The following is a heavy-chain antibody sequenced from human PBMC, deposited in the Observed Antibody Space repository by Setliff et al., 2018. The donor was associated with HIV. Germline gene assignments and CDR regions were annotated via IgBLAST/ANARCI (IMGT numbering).Heavy chain of an antibody. CDR1: GGSLSSSNYY. CDR2: IYYNGDT. J-gene: IGHJ5*02. V-gene: IGHV4-39*02. D-gene: IGHD3-22*01. Sequence: PSETLSLTCTVSGGSLSSSNYYCGWIRQPPGKGLEWIGSIYYNGDTYYNPSLKSRFTISVDTSNNQFSLKLTSVTAADTAMYLCAGDSGYPKNWFDPWGQGILVTVSS. CDR3: AGDSGYPKNWFDP.